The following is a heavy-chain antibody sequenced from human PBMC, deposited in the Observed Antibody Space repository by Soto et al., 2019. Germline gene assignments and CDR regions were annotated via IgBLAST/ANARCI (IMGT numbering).Heavy chain of an antibody. J-gene: IGHJ1*01. CDR1: GYTFTGNA. V-gene: IGHV1-3*01. Sequence: ASVKVSCKASGYTFTGNAMHWVRQAPGQRLEWMGWINAGNGNTKYSQKFQGRVTITRDTSASTAYMELSSLRSEDTAVYYCARGRSGIAVAGAQHWGQGTLVTVSS. CDR2: INAGNGNT. D-gene: IGHD6-19*01. CDR3: ARGRSGIAVAGAQH.